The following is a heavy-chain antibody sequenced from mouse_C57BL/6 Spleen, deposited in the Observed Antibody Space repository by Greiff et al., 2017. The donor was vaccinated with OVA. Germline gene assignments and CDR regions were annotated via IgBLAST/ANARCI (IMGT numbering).Heavy chain of an antibody. CDR3: AREDYDAMDY. CDR1: GYTFTDYY. CDR2: INPNNGGT. V-gene: IGHV1-26*01. Sequence: EVQLQQSGPELVKPGASVKISCKASGYTFTDYYMNWVKQSHGKSLEWIGDINPNNGGTSYNQKFKGKATLTVDKSSSTAYMELRSLTSEDSAVYYCAREDYDAMDYGGQGTSVTVSS. J-gene: IGHJ4*01.